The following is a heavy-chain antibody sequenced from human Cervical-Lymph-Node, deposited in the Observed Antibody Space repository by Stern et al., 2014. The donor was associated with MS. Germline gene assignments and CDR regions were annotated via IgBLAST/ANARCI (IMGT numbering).Heavy chain of an antibody. V-gene: IGHV3-9*01. CDR1: RFNFDDYA. D-gene: IGHD6-19*01. CDR2: ISWNSVSR. CDR3: AKDISSGRWEAQYYYGMDV. J-gene: IGHJ6*02. Sequence: EVQLVESGGGLVQPGRSLRLSCAGSRFNFDDYAMHWVRQAPGRGLEWVSSISWNSVSREYADSLKGRFTISRDNAKSALYLQMDSLRVEDTAIYYCAKDISSGRWEAQYYYGMDVWGQGTTVTVSS.